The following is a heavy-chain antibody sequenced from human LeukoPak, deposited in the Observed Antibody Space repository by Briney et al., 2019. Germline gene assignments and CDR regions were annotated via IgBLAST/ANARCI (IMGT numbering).Heavy chain of an antibody. V-gene: IGHV3-30*18. CDR3: AKGHFGVAIFFGIY. CDR1: GFTFSSYG. CDR2: ISYDGSNK. D-gene: IGHD3-3*01. J-gene: IGHJ4*02. Sequence: GGSLRLSRAASGFTFSSYGMHWVRQAPGKGLEWVAVISYDGSNKYYADSVKGRFTISRDNSKNTLYLQMNSLRAEDTAVYYCAKGHFGVAIFFGIYWGQGTLVTVSS.